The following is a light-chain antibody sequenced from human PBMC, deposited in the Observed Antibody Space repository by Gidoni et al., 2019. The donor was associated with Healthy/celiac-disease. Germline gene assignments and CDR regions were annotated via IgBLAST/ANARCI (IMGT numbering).Light chain of an antibody. J-gene: IGLJ1*01. CDR1: SSNIGSNT. V-gene: IGLV1-44*01. Sequence: QSVLTQPPSASGTPGQRVTISCSGSSSNIGSNTVNWYQQLPGTAPKRLIYRNNQRPSGVPDRFSGSKSGTSASLAISGLQSEDEADYYCAAWDDSLNGPGYVFGTGTKVTVL. CDR3: AAWDDSLNGPGYV. CDR2: RNN.